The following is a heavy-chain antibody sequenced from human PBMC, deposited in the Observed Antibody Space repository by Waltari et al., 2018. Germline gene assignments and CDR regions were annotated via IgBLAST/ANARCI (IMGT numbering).Heavy chain of an antibody. Sequence: QVQLVQSGAEVKKPGASVKVSCKASGYTFTGYYMHWVRQAPGQGLEWMGWINPNSGGTNYAQKFQGRVTMTRDTSISTAYMELSRLRSDDTAVYYCARDPRKGWLQPYYYYYYMDVWGKGTTVTISS. CDR3: ARDPRKGWLQPYYYYYYMDV. V-gene: IGHV1-2*02. CDR1: GYTFTGYY. CDR2: INPNSGGT. J-gene: IGHJ6*03. D-gene: IGHD5-12*01.